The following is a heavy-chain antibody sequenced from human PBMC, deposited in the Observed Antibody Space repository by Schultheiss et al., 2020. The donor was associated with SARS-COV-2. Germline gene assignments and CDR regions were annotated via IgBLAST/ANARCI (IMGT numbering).Heavy chain of an antibody. Sequence: GGSLRLSCAASEFTFSSYSMNWVRQAPGKGLEWVSSISSSSSYIYYADSVKGRFTISRDNAKNSLYLQMNSLRAEDTALYYCAKDVGADYWGQGTLVTVSS. CDR3: AKDVGADY. V-gene: IGHV3-21*04. D-gene: IGHD3-10*01. J-gene: IGHJ4*02. CDR1: EFTFSSYS. CDR2: ISSSSSYI.